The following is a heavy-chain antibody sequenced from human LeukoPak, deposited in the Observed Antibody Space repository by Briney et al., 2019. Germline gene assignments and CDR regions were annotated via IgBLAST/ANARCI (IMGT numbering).Heavy chain of an antibody. V-gene: IGHV7-4-1*02. CDR3: ARDYKAQLWFYHAFDI. Sequence: GASVKVSCKASGGTFRSYAISWVRQAPGQGLEWMGWINTNTGNPTYAQGFTGRFVFSLDTSVSTAYLQISSLKAEDTAVYYCARDYKAQLWFYHAFDIWGQGTMVTVSS. J-gene: IGHJ3*02. D-gene: IGHD5-18*01. CDR1: GGTFRSYA. CDR2: INTNTGNP.